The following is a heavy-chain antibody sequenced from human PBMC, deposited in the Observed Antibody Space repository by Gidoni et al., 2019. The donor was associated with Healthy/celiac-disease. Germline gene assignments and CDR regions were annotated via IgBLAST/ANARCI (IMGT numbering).Heavy chain of an antibody. D-gene: IGHD3-22*01. CDR1: GFTFSTHS. CDR3: ARGWGFYDTYYFDY. V-gene: IGHV3-21*01. Sequence: EVQLVESGGGLVKPGGSLRLSCAADGFTFSTHSMNGVRQAPGKGLEWFSSISSSSSYIYYADSVKGRFTISRDNAKNSLYLQMNSLRAEDTAVYYCARGWGFYDTYYFDYWGQGTLVTVSS. J-gene: IGHJ4*02. CDR2: ISSSSSYI.